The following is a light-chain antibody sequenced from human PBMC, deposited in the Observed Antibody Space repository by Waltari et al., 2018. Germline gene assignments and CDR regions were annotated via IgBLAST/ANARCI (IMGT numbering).Light chain of an antibody. CDR1: QDISNY. Sequence: DIQMTQSPSSLSASVGDRVTITCQASQDISNYLNWYQQRPGEATKLLIYDAFHLETVVPSRFSASGSGTRFTFTITRLQPEDIGTYYCQQYSNQFTFGPGTKVDIK. V-gene: IGKV1-33*01. J-gene: IGKJ3*01. CDR2: DAF. CDR3: QQYSNQFT.